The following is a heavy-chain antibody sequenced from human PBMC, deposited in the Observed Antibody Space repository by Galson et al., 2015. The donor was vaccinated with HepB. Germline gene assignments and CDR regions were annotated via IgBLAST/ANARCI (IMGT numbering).Heavy chain of an antibody. J-gene: IGHJ4*02. CDR2: TNPNSGNA. CDR1: GYIFTSYD. CDR3: ARVRAWSHFDF. Sequence: SVKVSCKASGYIFTSYDINWVRQATGQGLEWMGWTNPNSGNAGYAQKFQGRVTMTRDISTSTAYMELSSLRFDDTAVYYCARVRAWSHFDFWGQGTLVTVPP. D-gene: IGHD2-8*02. V-gene: IGHV1-8*01.